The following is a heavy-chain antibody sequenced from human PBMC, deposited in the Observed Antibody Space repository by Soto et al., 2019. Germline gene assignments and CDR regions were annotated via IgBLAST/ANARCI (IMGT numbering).Heavy chain of an antibody. Sequence: HPGGSLRLSCAASGFTFSGSAMHWVRQASGKGLEWVGRIRSKANSYATAYAASVKGRFTISRDDSKNTAYLQMNSLKTEDTAVYYCARDYYKYYDSSGYYRSPAYWGQGTLVTVSS. CDR1: GFTFSGSA. CDR2: IRSKANSYAT. V-gene: IGHV3-73*01. J-gene: IGHJ4*02. D-gene: IGHD3-22*01. CDR3: ARDYYKYYDSSGYYRSPAY.